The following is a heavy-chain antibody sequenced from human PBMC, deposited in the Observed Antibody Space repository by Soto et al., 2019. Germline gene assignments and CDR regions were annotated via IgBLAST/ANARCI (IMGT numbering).Heavy chain of an antibody. Sequence: EVQLVESGGGLVQPGRSLRLSCAASGFTFDDYAMHWVRQAPGKGLEWVSGISWNSGSIGYADSVKGRFTISRDNAKNSLYLQMNSLRAEDTALYYCAKDSGGIAAAGTLGYCGQGTLVTVSS. V-gene: IGHV3-9*01. J-gene: IGHJ4*02. CDR3: AKDSGGIAAAGTLGY. D-gene: IGHD6-13*01. CDR2: ISWNSGSI. CDR1: GFTFDDYA.